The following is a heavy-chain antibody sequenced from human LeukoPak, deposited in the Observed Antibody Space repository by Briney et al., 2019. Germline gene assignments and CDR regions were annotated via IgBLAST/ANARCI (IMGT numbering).Heavy chain of an antibody. CDR1: GGSITSDY. J-gene: IGHJ4*02. V-gene: IGHV4-59*01. Sequence: PSETLSLTCIVSGGSITSDYWSWIRQPPGKGLEWLGYIENTGRTEYNPSLMSRITISVDTSKIQFSLMLSPVTAAETAVYYCARGRYGGYFDCWGQGTLVTVSS. CDR2: IENTGRT. D-gene: IGHD4-23*01. CDR3: ARGRYGGYFDC.